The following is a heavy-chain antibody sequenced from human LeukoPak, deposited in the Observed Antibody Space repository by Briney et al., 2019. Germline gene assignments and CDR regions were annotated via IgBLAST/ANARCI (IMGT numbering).Heavy chain of an antibody. CDR2: INWNGGST. CDR1: GFTFDDYG. J-gene: IGHJ5*02. Sequence: GGSLRLSCAASGFTFDDYGMSWVRQAPGKGLEWVSGINWNGGSTGYADSVKGRFTISRDNAKNSLYLQMNSLRAEDTALYYCARSMIARTALRYNWFDPWGQGTLVTDSS. CDR3: ARSMIARTALRYNWFDP. D-gene: IGHD3-22*01. V-gene: IGHV3-20*04.